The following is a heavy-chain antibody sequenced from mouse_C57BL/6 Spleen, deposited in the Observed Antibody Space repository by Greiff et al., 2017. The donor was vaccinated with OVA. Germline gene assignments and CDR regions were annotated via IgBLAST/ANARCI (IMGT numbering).Heavy chain of an antibody. J-gene: IGHJ2*01. CDR2: IYPGDGDT. Sequence: QVQLQQSGPELVKPGASVKISCKASGYAFSSSWMNWVKQRPGKGLEWIGRIYPGDGDTNYNGKFKGKATLTADKSSSTAYMQRSSLTSEDSAVYFCARSMVNFDYWGQGTTLTVSS. V-gene: IGHV1-82*01. D-gene: IGHD2-2*01. CDR1: GYAFSSSW. CDR3: ARSMVNFDY.